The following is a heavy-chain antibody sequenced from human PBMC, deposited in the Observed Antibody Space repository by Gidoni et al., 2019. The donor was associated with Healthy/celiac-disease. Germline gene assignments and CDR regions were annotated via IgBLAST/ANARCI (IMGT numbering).Heavy chain of an antibody. CDR1: GFTFSSDG. CDR2: ISYDGSNK. V-gene: IGHV3-30*18. D-gene: IGHD2-2*01. J-gene: IGHJ6*02. CDR3: AKLQLRGGYYYYYYGMDV. Sequence: QVQLVESGGGVVQPGRSLRLSCAASGFTFSSDGMHWVRQAPGKGLEWVAVISYDGSNKYYADSVKGRFTISRDNSKNTLYLQMNSLRAEDTAVYYCAKLQLRGGYYYYYYGMDVWGQGTTVTVSS.